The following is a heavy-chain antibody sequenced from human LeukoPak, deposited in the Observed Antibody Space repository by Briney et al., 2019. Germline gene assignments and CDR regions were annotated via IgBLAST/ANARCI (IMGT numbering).Heavy chain of an antibody. CDR3: ATPTAEDAFDI. D-gene: IGHD4-17*01. CDR2: IYPGDSDT. J-gene: IGHJ3*02. Sequence: GESLKISCKASGYSFTSYWIGWVRQMPGTGLEWMGIIYPGDSDTRYSPSFRGQVTISADKSISTAYLQWSSLKASDSAMYYCATPTAEDAFDIWGQGTMVTVSS. V-gene: IGHV5-51*01. CDR1: GYSFTSYW.